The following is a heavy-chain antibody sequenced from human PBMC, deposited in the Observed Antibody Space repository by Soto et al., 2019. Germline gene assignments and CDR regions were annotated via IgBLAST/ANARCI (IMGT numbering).Heavy chain of an antibody. Sequence: QITLKESGPTLVRPTQTLTLTCTFSGFSLSSSGVGVGWIRQPPGKALEWLALIYWDDDKRYSPSLKSRLTITKDTSKNQVVLTLTKLYTVDTATYYCARGGLTTYYSPFFDYWGQGTLVTVSS. CDR1: GFSLSSSGVG. D-gene: IGHD3-9*01. CDR2: IYWDDDK. V-gene: IGHV2-5*02. CDR3: ARGGLTTYYSPFFDY. J-gene: IGHJ4*02.